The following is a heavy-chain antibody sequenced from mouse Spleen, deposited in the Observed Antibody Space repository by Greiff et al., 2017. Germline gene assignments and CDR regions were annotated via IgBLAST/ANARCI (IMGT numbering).Heavy chain of an antibody. V-gene: IGHV1-81*01. CDR2: IYPRSGNT. J-gene: IGHJ2*01. Sequence: QVQLQQSGAELARPGASVKLSCKASGYTFTSYGISWVKQRTGQGLEWIGEIYPRSGNTYYNEKFKGKATLTADKSSSTAYMELRSLTSEDSAVYFCARYRDDSRRQGYWGQGTTLTVSS. D-gene: IGHD2-4*01. CDR3: ARYRDDSRRQGY. CDR1: GYTFTSYG.